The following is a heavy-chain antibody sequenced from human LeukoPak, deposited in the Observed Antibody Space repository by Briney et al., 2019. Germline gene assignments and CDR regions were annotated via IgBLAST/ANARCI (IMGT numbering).Heavy chain of an antibody. Sequence: GGSLRLSCVVSGVTVSSNYMSWVRQAPGKGLEWVSVAYIDGNTYYADSVKGRFIISRDNSKNTLYLQMNSLRVEDTSVYYCARSVSHNYWGQGTLVTVSS. J-gene: IGHJ4*02. CDR1: GVTVSSNY. CDR3: ARSVSHNY. D-gene: IGHD3-22*01. V-gene: IGHV3-66*02. CDR2: AYIDGNT.